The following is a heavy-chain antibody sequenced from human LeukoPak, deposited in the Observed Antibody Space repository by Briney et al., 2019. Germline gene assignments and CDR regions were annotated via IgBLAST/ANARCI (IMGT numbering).Heavy chain of an antibody. Sequence: GGSLRLSCAASGFTFSNYAMTWVRQAPGKGLEWISVIGRGGGDIQYADSVKGRFTISRDNSKNTLYLQMNSLRAEDTAVYYCAKADYSNYPPYYWGQGTLVTVSS. J-gene: IGHJ4*02. CDR2: IGRGGGDI. CDR3: AKADYSNYPPYY. CDR1: GFTFSNYA. V-gene: IGHV3-23*01. D-gene: IGHD4-11*01.